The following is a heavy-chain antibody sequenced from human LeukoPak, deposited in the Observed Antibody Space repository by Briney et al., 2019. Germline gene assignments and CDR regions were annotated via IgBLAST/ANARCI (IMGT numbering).Heavy chain of an antibody. CDR2: IDHSGST. J-gene: IGHJ6*03. CDR3: ARGGGSWGYYMDV. V-gene: IGHV4-34*01. CDR1: GVSFSAYY. Sequence: SETLSLTCAVHGVSFSAYYWSWIRQPPGKGLEWIGEIDHSGSTNYIPSLKSRVTLSVDTSKNQFPLRLSTVTAADTAVYYCARGGGSWGYYMDVWDKGTTVTVSS. D-gene: IGHD3-10*01.